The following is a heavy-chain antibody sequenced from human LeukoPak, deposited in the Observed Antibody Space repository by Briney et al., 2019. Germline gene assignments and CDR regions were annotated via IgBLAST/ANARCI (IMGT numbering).Heavy chain of an antibody. CDR3: ARDDAVAGGYLDY. Sequence: GGSLRLSCAASGFTFSNYATTWVRQAPGKGLEWLSPISGSGDSIYYADSVKGRFTNSRDNSKNTLYLQMSSLRTEDTAVYYCARDDAVAGGYLDYWGQGTLVTVSS. D-gene: IGHD6-19*01. CDR1: GFTFSNYA. J-gene: IGHJ4*02. V-gene: IGHV3-23*01. CDR2: ISGSGDSI.